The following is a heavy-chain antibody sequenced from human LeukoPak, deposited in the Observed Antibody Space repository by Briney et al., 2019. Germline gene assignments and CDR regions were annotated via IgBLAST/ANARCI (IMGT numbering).Heavy chain of an antibody. J-gene: IGHJ4*02. Sequence: SETLSLTCTVSGGSISSYYWSWIRQPPGKGLEWIGYIYYSGSTYYNPSLKSRVTISVDTSKNQFSLKLSSVTAADTAVYYCARDTSDYVIDYWGQGTLVTVSS. D-gene: IGHD4-17*01. V-gene: IGHV4-30-4*08. CDR2: IYYSGST. CDR3: ARDTSDYVIDY. CDR1: GGSISSYY.